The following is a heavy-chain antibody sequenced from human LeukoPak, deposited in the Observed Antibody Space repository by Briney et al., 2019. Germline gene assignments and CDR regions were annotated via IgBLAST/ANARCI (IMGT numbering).Heavy chain of an antibody. CDR1: GGSISSCY. CDR2: IYTSGST. V-gene: IGHV4-4*07. CDR3: ARDSDSSGYYSISFDY. J-gene: IGHJ4*02. D-gene: IGHD3-22*01. Sequence: SETLSPTCTVSGGSISSCYWSWIRQPAGKGLEWIGRIYTSGSTNYNPSLKSRVTMSVDTSKNQFSLKLSSVTAADTAVYYCARDSDSSGYYSISFDYWGQGTLVTVSS.